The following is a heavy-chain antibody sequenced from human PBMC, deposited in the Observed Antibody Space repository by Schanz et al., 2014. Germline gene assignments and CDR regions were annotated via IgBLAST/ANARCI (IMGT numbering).Heavy chain of an antibody. Sequence: EVQLLESGGGFVQPGGSLRLSCVASGVTFSSYAMSWVRQASGKGLEWVSDISDSGDSTHYADSVKGRFTISRDNAKNSLFLQMNSLRADDTAVYYCARDMLRRYGALEIWGRGTMVTVSS. CDR1: GVTFSSYA. CDR3: ARDMLRRYGALEI. CDR2: ISDSGDST. J-gene: IGHJ3*02. D-gene: IGHD2-8*01. V-gene: IGHV3-48*04.